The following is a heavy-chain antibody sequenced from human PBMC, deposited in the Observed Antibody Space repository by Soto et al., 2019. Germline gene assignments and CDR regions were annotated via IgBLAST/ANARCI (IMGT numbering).Heavy chain of an antibody. CDR2: INPSGGST. Sequence: ASVKVSCKASGYTFTSYYMHWVRQAPGQGLEWMGIINPSGGSTSYAQKFQGRVTMTRDTSTSTVYMELSSLRSEDTAVYYCAREGASAYYYYYGMDVWGQGTTVTVSS. J-gene: IGHJ6*02. V-gene: IGHV1-46*01. CDR3: AREGASAYYYYYGMDV. D-gene: IGHD3-16*01. CDR1: GYTFTSYY.